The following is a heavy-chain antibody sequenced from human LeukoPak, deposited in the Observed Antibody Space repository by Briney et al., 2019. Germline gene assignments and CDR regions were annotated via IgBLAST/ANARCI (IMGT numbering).Heavy chain of an antibody. CDR1: GGSISSYY. CDR3: ARTVNTAFAYYYYYMDV. J-gene: IGHJ6*03. V-gene: IGHV4-59*01. CDR2: IYYSGSI. D-gene: IGHD5-18*01. Sequence: PSETLSLTGIVSGGSISSYYWSWIRQPPGKGLEWIGYIYYSGSINYNPSLWSRVTISVDTSKNQFSLRLRSVTAAGTAVYYCARTVNTAFAYYYYYMDVWGKGTTVTVSS.